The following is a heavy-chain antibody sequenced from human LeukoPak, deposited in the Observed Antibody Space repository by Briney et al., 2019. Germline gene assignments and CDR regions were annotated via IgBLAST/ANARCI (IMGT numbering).Heavy chain of an antibody. J-gene: IGHJ4*02. D-gene: IGHD3-22*01. Sequence: GGSLRLSCAASGFTLSSYWMSWVRQAPGKGLEWVANIKQDGSEKYYVDSVKGRFTISRDNAKNSLYLQMNSLRAEDTAVYYCARDASGYYYDSSGYFDYWGQGTLVTVS. CDR2: IKQDGSEK. CDR3: ARDASGYYYDSSGYFDY. V-gene: IGHV3-7*01. CDR1: GFTLSSYW.